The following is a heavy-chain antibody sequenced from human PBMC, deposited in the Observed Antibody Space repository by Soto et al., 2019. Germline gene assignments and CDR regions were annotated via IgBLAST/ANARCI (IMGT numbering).Heavy chain of an antibody. J-gene: IGHJ4*02. CDR3: ARDRYDSSGYYFH. CDR1: GSPFTSYV. D-gene: IGHD3-22*01. CDR2: MNPNGGNT. V-gene: IGHV1-8*01. Sequence: QVQLGNSGLGWKKPGPSGKAPCRASGSPFTSYVITGVRKATDQGLEWMGWMNPNGGNTGYAQKFQGRVTMTRNTSISTAYMELSSLRSEDTAVYYCARDRYDSSGYYFHWGQGTLVTVSS.